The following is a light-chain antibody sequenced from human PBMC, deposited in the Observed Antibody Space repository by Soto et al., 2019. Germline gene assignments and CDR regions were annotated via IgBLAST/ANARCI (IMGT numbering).Light chain of an antibody. V-gene: IGKV1-9*01. J-gene: IGKJ5*01. Sequence: IQLTQSPSSLSASVGDRVTITCRASQGISSHLAWYQQRPGKAPVLLIYGASNLQSGVPSRFSGSGSGTAFTLTISSLQPEDFATYYYQQFSGYPLTFGQGTRLEIK. CDR3: QQFSGYPLT. CDR1: QGISSH. CDR2: GAS.